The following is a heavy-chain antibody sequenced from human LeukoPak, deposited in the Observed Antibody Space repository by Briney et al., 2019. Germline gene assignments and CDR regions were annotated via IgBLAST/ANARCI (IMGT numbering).Heavy chain of an antibody. CDR2: IYPGDSDT. CDR1: GYSFTSYW. CDR3: ARLRYCSSTSCSSHPFDY. V-gene: IGHV5-51*01. D-gene: IGHD2-2*01. J-gene: IGHJ4*02. Sequence: GESLQISCQGSGYSFTSYWIGWVRQMPGKGLEWMGIIYPGDSDTRYSPSFQGQVTISADKSISTAYLQWSSLKASDTAMYYCARLRYCSSTSCSSHPFDYWGQGTLVTVSS.